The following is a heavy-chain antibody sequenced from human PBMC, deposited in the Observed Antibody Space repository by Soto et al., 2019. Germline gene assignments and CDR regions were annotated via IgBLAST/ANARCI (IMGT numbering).Heavy chain of an antibody. V-gene: IGHV3-23*01. D-gene: IGHD3-3*01. Sequence: VGSLRLSCAASGFTFSDYAMSWVRQAPGKGLEWVSAISGSGTSTYYADSVRGRFTISRDNSKSTVFLQMNSLRAEDTAVFYCAKEHYTEAGIDYWGQRTLVTVSS. CDR2: ISGSGTST. CDR3: AKEHYTEAGIDY. CDR1: GFTFSDYA. J-gene: IGHJ4*02.